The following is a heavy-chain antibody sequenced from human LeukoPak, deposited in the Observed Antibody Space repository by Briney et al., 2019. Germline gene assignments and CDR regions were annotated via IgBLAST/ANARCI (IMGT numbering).Heavy chain of an antibody. V-gene: IGHV4-4*09. J-gene: IGHJ4*02. CDR2: IYTSGST. CDR1: GGSISSYY. D-gene: IGHD1-26*01. CDR3: ARRSLVGAAGFDY. Sequence: PSETLSLTCTVSGGSISSYYWSWIRQPPGKGLEGIGYIYTSGSTNYNPSLKSRVTISVDTSKNQFSLKLSSVTAADTAVYYCARRSLVGAAGFDYWGQGTLVTVSS.